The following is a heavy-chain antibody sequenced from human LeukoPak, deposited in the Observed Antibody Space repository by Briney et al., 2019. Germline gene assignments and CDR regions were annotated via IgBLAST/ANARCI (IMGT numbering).Heavy chain of an antibody. V-gene: IGHV4-39*07. Sequence: SETLSLTCTVSDGSISSYYWSWIRQPPGKGLEWIGSIYYSGSTYYNPSLKSRVTISVDTSKNQFSLKLSSVTAADTAVYYCASSTGSSWYYYYYYMDVWGKGTTVTVSS. CDR1: DGSISSYY. CDR3: ASSTGSSWYYYYYYMDV. J-gene: IGHJ6*03. D-gene: IGHD6-13*01. CDR2: IYYSGST.